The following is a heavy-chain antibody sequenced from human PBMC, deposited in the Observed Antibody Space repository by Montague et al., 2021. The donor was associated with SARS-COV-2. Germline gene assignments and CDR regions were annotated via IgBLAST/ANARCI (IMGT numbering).Heavy chain of an antibody. CDR1: GFSFNNYA. D-gene: IGHD3-3*01. CDR2: VTSGSGYF. J-gene: IGHJ4*02. V-gene: IGHV3-9*01. CDR3: AKEPSGIEWYYFDY. Sequence: SLRLSCAASGFSFNNYAMRWVRQAPGKGPEWVAGVTSGSGYFHYADSVKGRFTISRDNSKNTLYLQMNSLRAEDTALYYCAKEPSGIEWYYFDYWGQGTLVTVSS.